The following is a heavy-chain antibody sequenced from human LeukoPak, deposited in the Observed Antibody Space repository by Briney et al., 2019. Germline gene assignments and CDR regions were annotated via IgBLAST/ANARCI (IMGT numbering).Heavy chain of an antibody. CDR1: GFTFSSYA. J-gene: IGHJ3*02. CDR2: ISGSGGKT. V-gene: IGHV3-23*01. CDR3: ARDTPLYADSPDAFDI. D-gene: IGHD2/OR15-2a*01. Sequence: GGSLRLSCAASGFTFSSYAMSWVRQAPGKGLEWVSAISGSGGKTYYADSVKGRFTISRDNSKNTLYLQMNSLRAEDTAVYYCARDTPLYADSPDAFDIWGQGTMVTVSS.